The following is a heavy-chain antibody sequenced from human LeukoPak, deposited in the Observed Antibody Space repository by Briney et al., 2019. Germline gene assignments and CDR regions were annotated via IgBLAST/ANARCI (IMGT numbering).Heavy chain of an antibody. V-gene: IGHV3-15*01. CDR1: GFTFTNTW. Sequence: MAGGSLRLSCVASGFTFTNTWMSWVRQAPGKGLEWVGRLKSNRDGGTTDYAAPVEGRFSISRDDSRNTLFLQMDSLKTDDTAVYFCTTGPEPAAMVFDFWGQGTLVTVSS. CDR3: TTGPEPAAMVFDF. CDR2: LKSNRDGGTT. D-gene: IGHD2-2*01. J-gene: IGHJ4*02.